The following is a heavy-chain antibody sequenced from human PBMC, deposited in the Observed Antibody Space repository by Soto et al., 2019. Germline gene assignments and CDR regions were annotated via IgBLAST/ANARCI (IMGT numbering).Heavy chain of an antibody. CDR2: IYYSGST. J-gene: IGHJ4*02. D-gene: IGHD6-13*01. Sequence: PSETLSLTGTVSGGSISSGGYYWSWIRQHPGKGLEWIGYIYYSGSTYYNPSLKSRVTISVDTSKNQFSLKLSSVTAADTAVYYCARELIAAAGTHEYFDYCGQGTLVTFSS. CDR1: GGSISSGGYY. V-gene: IGHV4-31*03. CDR3: ARELIAAAGTHEYFDY.